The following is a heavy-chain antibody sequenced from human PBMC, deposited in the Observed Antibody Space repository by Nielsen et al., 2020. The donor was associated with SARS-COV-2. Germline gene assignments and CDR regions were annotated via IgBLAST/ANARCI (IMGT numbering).Heavy chain of an antibody. D-gene: IGHD3-3*01. J-gene: IGHJ3*02. CDR1: GGSVSSGSYY. Sequence: SGTLSLTCTVSGGSVSSGSYYWSWIRQPPGKGLEWIGYIYYSGSTNYNPSLKSRVTISVDTSKNQFSLKLSSVTAADTAVYYCARDIDFWSGTDAFDIWGQGTMVTVSS. V-gene: IGHV4-61*01. CDR3: ARDIDFWSGTDAFDI. CDR2: IYYSGST.